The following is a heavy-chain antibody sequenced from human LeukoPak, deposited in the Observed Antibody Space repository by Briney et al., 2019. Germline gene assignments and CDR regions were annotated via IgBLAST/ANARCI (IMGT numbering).Heavy chain of an antibody. Sequence: GGSLRLSCAASGFTSSSYDMHWVRQATGKGLEWVSAIGTAGDTYYPGSVKGRFTISRENAKNSLYLQMNSLRAGDTAVYYCARGRSGSTFDYWGQGTLVTVSS. V-gene: IGHV3-13*01. CDR3: ARGRSGSTFDY. J-gene: IGHJ4*02. CDR2: IGTAGDT. CDR1: GFTSSSYD. D-gene: IGHD3-22*01.